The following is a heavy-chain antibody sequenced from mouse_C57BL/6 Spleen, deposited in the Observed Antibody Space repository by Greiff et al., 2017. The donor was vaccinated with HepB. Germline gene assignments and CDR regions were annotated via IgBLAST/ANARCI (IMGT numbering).Heavy chain of an antibody. Sequence: QVQLQQSGPGLVAPSQSLSITCTVSGFSLTSYGVHWVRQPPGKGLEWLVVIWSDGSTTYNSALKARLSISKDNSKSQVFLKMNSLQTDDTAMYYCARQGIGYYAMDYWGQGTSVTVSS. CDR1: GFSLTSYG. V-gene: IGHV2-6-1*01. D-gene: IGHD2-14*01. J-gene: IGHJ4*01. CDR3: ARQGIGYYAMDY. CDR2: IWSDGST.